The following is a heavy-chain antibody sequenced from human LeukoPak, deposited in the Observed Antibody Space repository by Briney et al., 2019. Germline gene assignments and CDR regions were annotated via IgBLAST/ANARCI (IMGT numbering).Heavy chain of an antibody. D-gene: IGHD2-2*01. CDR1: GGSFSGYY. V-gene: IGHV4-34*01. CDR3: AREGLRDSSTSSLVGP. CDR2: INHSGST. J-gene: IGHJ5*02. Sequence: SETLSLTCAVYGGSFSGYYWSWIRQPPGKGLEWIGEINHSGSTNYNPSLKSRVTISVDTSKNQFSLKLSSVTAADTAVYYCAREGLRDSSTSSLVGPWGQGTLVTVSS.